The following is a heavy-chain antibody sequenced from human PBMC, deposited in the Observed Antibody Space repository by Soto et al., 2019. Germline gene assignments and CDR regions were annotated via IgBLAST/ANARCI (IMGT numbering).Heavy chain of an antibody. CDR2: ISYDGSNK. V-gene: IGHV3-30-3*01. Sequence: QVQLVESGGGVVQPGRSLRLSCAASGFTFSSYAMHGVRQAPGKGLEWVAVISYDGSNKYYADSVKGRLTISRDNSKNKLYLQMNSLRAEDTAVYYCAGVYGSGSYYAFDFWGKGTMVTVSS. CDR3: AGVYGSGSYYAFDF. D-gene: IGHD3-10*01. J-gene: IGHJ3*01. CDR1: GFTFSSYA.